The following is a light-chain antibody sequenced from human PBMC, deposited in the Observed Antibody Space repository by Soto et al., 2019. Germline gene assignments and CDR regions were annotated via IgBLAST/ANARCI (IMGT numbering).Light chain of an antibody. V-gene: IGKV1-5*01. J-gene: IGKJ1*01. CDR3: QQYNSYSPLWT. Sequence: DIQMTQSPSTLSASVHDRGTSTCRASESISSWLSLYQQQPGKAPTLLIYDASSLESGVPSRFSGSGSGTEFTLTISSLQPDDFATYYCQQYNSYSPLWTFGQGTKVDI. CDR2: DAS. CDR1: ESISSW.